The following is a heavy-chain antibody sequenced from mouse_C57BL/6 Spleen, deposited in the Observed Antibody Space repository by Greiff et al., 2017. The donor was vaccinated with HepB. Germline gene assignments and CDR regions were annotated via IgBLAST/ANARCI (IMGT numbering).Heavy chain of an antibody. V-gene: IGHV1-55*01. CDR1: GYTFTSYW. CDR3: AIPSYGNYDLYYCDY. J-gene: IGHJ2*01. D-gene: IGHD2-1*01. Sequence: QVQLQQPGAELVKPGASVKMSCKASGYTFTSYWITWVKQRPGQGLEWIGDIYPGSGSTNYNEKFKSKATLTVDTSSSTAYMQLSSLTSEDSAVYYCAIPSYGNYDLYYCDYWGQGTTLTVSS. CDR2: IYPGSGST.